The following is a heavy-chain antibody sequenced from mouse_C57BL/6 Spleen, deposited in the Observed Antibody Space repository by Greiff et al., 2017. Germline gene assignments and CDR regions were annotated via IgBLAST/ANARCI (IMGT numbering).Heavy chain of an antibody. V-gene: IGHV5-17*01. CDR1: GFTFSDYG. D-gene: IGHD2-3*01. CDR3: ARPRDGYRYFDV. Sequence: VKLVESGGGLVKPGGSLKLSCAASGFTFSDYGMHWVRQAPEKGLEWVAYISSGSSTIYYADTVKGRFTISRDNAKNTLFLQMTSLRSEDTAMYYCARPRDGYRYFDVWGTGTTVTVSS. J-gene: IGHJ1*03. CDR2: ISSGSSTI.